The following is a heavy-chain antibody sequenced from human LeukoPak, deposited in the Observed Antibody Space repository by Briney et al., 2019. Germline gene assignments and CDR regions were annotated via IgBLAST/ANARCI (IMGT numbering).Heavy chain of an antibody. CDR3: ARDGTNSYYCDSSWFDP. V-gene: IGHV3-33*01. D-gene: IGHD3-22*01. Sequence: GGSLRLSCAASGFTFSSYGMHWVRQAPGKGLEWVAVIWYDGSNKYYADSVKGRFTISRDNSKNTLYLQMNSLRAEDTAVYYCARDGTNSYYCDSSWFDPWGQGTLVTVSS. CDR2: IWYDGSNK. CDR1: GFTFSSYG. J-gene: IGHJ5*02.